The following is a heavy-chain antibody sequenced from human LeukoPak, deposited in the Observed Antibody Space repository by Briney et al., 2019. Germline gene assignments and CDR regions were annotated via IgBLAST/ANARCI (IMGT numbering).Heavy chain of an antibody. CDR2: IYYSGST. CDR1: GGSITSGDYY. D-gene: IGHD6-19*01. Sequence: SQTLSLTCTVSGGSITSGDYYWSWIRQPPGKGLEWIGYIYYSGSTYYNLSLKSRVTISVDTSKNQFSLKLSSVTAADTAVYYCARQVVAVAGTGYFDYWGQGTLVTVSS. V-gene: IGHV4-30-4*01. CDR3: ARQVVAVAGTGYFDY. J-gene: IGHJ4*02.